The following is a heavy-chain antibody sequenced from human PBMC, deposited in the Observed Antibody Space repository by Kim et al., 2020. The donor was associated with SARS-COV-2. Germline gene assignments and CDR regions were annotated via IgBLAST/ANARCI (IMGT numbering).Heavy chain of an antibody. D-gene: IGHD3-22*01. J-gene: IGHJ5*02. V-gene: IGHV4-34*01. CDR1: GGSFSGYY. CDR2: INHSRST. CDR3: ARRPPARYDSSGLWFDP. Sequence: ETLSLTCAVYGGSFSGYYWSWIRQPPGKGLEWIGEINHSRSTNYNPSLKSRVTISVDTSKNQFSLKLSSVTAADTAVYYCARRPPARYDSSGLWFDPWGQGTLVTVSS.